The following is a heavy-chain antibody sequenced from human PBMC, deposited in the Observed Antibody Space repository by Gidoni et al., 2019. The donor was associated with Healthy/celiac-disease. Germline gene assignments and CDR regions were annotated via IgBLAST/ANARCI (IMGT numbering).Heavy chain of an antibody. CDR2: ISGSGGST. Sequence: VQLLESGGGLVHPGGSLSLSCSASGFTFSTYAMSWVRQAPGKGLEWVSAISGSGGSTYYADSVKGRFTISRDNSKNTLYLQMNSLRAEDTAVYYCAKDCIAAAGDYYYYGMDVWGQGTTVTVSS. CDR1: GFTFSTYA. CDR3: AKDCIAAAGDYYYYGMDV. J-gene: IGHJ6*02. V-gene: IGHV3-23*01. D-gene: IGHD6-13*01.